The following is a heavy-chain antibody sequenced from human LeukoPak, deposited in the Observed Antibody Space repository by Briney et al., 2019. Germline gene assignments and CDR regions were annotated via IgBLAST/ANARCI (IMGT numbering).Heavy chain of an antibody. V-gene: IGHV3-11*04. Sequence: GGSLRLSCVASGFTLSDYYMAWIRQPPGKGLEWISFISSSGSTKYYADSVKGRFTISRDNAKNSLSLQMNSLRAEDTAVYYCARDGGSAWFFRYWGQGTLVTVSS. CDR1: GFTLSDYY. J-gene: IGHJ4*02. CDR3: ARDGGSAWFFRY. CDR2: ISSSGSTK. D-gene: IGHD6-19*01.